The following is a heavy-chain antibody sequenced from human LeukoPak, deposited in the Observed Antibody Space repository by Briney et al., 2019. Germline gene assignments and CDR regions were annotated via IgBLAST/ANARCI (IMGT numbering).Heavy chain of an antibody. Sequence: GASLKVSCKASGYTFTGSYIHWVRQAPGQGLEWMGWINPNSGGTNYAQKFQGRVTMTRDTSISTAYMELSRLRSDDTAVCYCARGKGITMIVAHWGQGTLVTVSS. V-gene: IGHV1-2*02. CDR2: INPNSGGT. CDR3: ARGKGITMIVAH. D-gene: IGHD3-22*01. J-gene: IGHJ4*02. CDR1: GYTFTGSY.